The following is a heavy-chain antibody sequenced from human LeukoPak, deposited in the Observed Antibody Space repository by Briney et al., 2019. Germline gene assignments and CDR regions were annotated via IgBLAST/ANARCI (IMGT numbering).Heavy chain of an antibody. Sequence: PSETLSLTCTVSGGSITNYYWSWIRQPPGKGLEWIGYMSYSGSTNYNPSLNSPVSISVDTSKNQFSLKLSSVTAADTAVYYCARGLWFGDSLDAFDIWGQGTMVTVSS. V-gene: IGHV4-59*01. CDR2: MSYSGST. J-gene: IGHJ3*02. CDR1: GGSITNYY. D-gene: IGHD3-10*01. CDR3: ARGLWFGDSLDAFDI.